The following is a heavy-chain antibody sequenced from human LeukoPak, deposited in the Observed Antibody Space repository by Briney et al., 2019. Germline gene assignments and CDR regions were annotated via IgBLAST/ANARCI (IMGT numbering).Heavy chain of an antibody. CDR2: IKQDGSET. V-gene: IGHV3-7*01. CDR3: AREPGIAAAGPYYYYMDV. CDR1: GFTFSSYW. D-gene: IGHD6-13*01. Sequence: PGGSLRLSCAASGFTFSSYWMSWVRQAPGKGLEWVANIKQDGSETYYVDSVKGRFTISRDNAKNSLYLQMNSLRAEDTAVYYCAREPGIAAAGPYYYYMDVWGKGTTVTVSS. J-gene: IGHJ6*03.